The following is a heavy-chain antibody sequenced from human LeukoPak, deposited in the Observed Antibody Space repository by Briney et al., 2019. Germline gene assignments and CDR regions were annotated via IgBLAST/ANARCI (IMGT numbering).Heavy chain of an antibody. CDR1: GFTFSNYG. CDR3: AKDSSSSWFGGDSK. CDR2: ISPDGNNK. V-gene: IGHV3-30*18. D-gene: IGHD6-13*01. Sequence: PGGSLRLSCAASGFTFSNYGLHWVRQAPGKGLEWVALISPDGNNKNYADSEKGRFTISRDNSKNTLYLQMNSLRAEDTAVYFCAKDSSSSWFGGDSKWGQGTLVTVSS. J-gene: IGHJ4*02.